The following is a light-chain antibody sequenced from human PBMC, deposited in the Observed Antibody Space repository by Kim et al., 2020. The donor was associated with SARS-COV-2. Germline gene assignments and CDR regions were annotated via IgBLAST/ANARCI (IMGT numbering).Light chain of an antibody. J-gene: IGLJ2*01. CDR3: NSRDSNDNVV. CDR1: SLRSYD. V-gene: IGLV3-19*01. CDR2: GKN. Sequence: VALGQTVTISSQGDSLRSYDASWDQQKPGEAPIVVIYGKNNRPSGIPDRFSGSSSGNTASLTITGTQVGDEADYYCNSRDSNDNVVFGGGTQLTVL.